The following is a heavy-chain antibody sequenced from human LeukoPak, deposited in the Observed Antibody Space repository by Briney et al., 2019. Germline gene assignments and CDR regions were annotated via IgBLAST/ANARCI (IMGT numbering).Heavy chain of an antibody. CDR1: GYTFTSYD. Sequence: ASVKDSCKASGYTFTSYDINWVRQATGQGLEWMGWMNPNSGNTGYAQKFQGRVTMTRNTSISTAYMELSSLRSEDTAVYYCARGVAGVSGFDYWGQGTLVTVSS. J-gene: IGHJ4*02. V-gene: IGHV1-8*01. CDR3: ARGVAGVSGFDY. D-gene: IGHD2-8*01. CDR2: MNPNSGNT.